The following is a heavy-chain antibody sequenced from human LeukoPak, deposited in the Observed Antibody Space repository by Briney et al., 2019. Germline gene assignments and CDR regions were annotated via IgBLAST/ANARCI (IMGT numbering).Heavy chain of an antibody. Sequence: SETLSLTCAVYGGSFSGYYWSWIRQPPGKGLEWIGEINHSGSTNYNPSLKSRVTISVDTSKNQFSLKLSSVTAADTAVYYCARASYYDFWSGHYTDRGPFDYWGQGTLVTVSS. CDR1: GGSFSGYY. CDR3: ARASYYDFWSGHYTDRGPFDY. CDR2: INHSGST. D-gene: IGHD3-3*01. J-gene: IGHJ4*02. V-gene: IGHV4-34*01.